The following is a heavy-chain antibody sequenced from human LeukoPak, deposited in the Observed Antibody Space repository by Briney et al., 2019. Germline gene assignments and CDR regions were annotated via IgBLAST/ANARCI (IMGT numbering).Heavy chain of an antibody. CDR2: INPSGGST. D-gene: IGHD2-2*01. V-gene: IGHV1-46*01. J-gene: IGHJ3*02. CDR3: ARGRRRYHLTKTAAQGGDAFDI. Sequence: ASVKVSCKASGYAFTSYYMHWVRQAPGQGLEWMGIINPSGGSTSYAQKFQGRVTMTRDTSTSTAYMELSSLRSEDTAVYYCARGRRRYHLTKTAAQGGDAFDIWGQGTMVTVSS. CDR1: GYAFTSYY.